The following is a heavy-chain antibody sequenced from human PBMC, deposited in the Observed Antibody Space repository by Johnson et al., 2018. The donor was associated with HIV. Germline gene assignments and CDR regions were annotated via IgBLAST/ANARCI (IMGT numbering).Heavy chain of an antibody. Sequence: VQLVESGGGLVQPGGSLRLSCAASGFTFNNHWMTWVRQAPGKGLEWVANIKQDGSEKYYVDSVKGRFTISRDNAKNSLYLQMNSLRAEDTAVYYCARGRPWGWELRRDACDVWGQGTMVTVSS. D-gene: IGHD4-23*01. CDR1: GFTFNNHW. CDR2: IKQDGSEK. CDR3: ARGRPWGWELRRDACDV. J-gene: IGHJ3*01. V-gene: IGHV3-7*01.